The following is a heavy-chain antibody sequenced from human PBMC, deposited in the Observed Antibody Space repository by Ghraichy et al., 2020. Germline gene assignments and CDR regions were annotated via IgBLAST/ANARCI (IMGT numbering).Heavy chain of an antibody. CDR3: ARVKEDSSSGLVDQHYYYIDV. D-gene: IGHD3-22*01. V-gene: IGHV3-30*04. Sequence: LSLTCGASGFTFRNYALHWVRQAPGKGLEWVAVISYDGNDKQYVDSVKGRFTISRDNSRNTMYLQMNSLRADDKAVYYCARVKEDSSSGLVDQHYYYIDVWGKGTTVTVSS. CDR2: ISYDGNDK. CDR1: GFTFRNYA. J-gene: IGHJ6*03.